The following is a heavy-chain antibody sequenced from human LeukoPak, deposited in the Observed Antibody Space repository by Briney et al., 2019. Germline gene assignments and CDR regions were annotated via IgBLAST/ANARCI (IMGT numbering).Heavy chain of an antibody. CDR1: GVSISSYY. Sequence: PSETLSLTCTVSGVSISSYYWGWIRQPPGKGLEWIGSIYYSGSTYYNPSLKSRVTISVDTSKNQFSLKLSSVTAADTAVYYYARIDEYSSSLIDPYFDYWGQGTLVTVSS. CDR2: IYYSGST. D-gene: IGHD6-6*01. CDR3: ARIDEYSSSLIDPYFDY. V-gene: IGHV4-39*01. J-gene: IGHJ4*02.